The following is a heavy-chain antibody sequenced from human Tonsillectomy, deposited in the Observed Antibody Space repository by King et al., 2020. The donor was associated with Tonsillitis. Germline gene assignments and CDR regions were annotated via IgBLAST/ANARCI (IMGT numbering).Heavy chain of an antibody. CDR1: GFSFSSYG. D-gene: IGHD2-2*01. V-gene: IGHV3-23*03. Sequence: VQLVESGGGLVQPGGSLRLSCAGSGFSFSSYGMSWVRQAPGKGLEWVSVIYGGDSRTYHADSVKGRFSISRDNSKNTVYLQMNGLRAEDTAIYYCAKGITSSYYNWYDSGGQGTLVIVSS. J-gene: IGHJ5*01. CDR2: IYGGDSRT. CDR3: AKGITSSYYNWYDS.